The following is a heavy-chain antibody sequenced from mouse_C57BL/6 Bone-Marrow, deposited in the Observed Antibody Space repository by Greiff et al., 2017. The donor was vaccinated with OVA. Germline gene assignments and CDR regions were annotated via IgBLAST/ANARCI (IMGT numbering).Heavy chain of an antibody. CDR2: SRNKANDYTT. D-gene: IGHD1-1*01. CDR3: ARDSITTVVGGDWYVDV. J-gene: IGHJ1*03. V-gene: IGHV7-1*01. Sequence: EVKLVESGGGLVQSGRSLRLSCATSGFTFSDFYMAWVRQAPGKGLEWIAASRNKANDYTTEYSASVKGRLIVSRDTSQSILYLQMNALRAEDTAIYYCARDSITTVVGGDWYVDVWGTGTTVTVSS. CDR1: GFTFSDFY.